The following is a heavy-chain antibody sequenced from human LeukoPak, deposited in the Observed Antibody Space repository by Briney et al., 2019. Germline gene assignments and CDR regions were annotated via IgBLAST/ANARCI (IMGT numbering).Heavy chain of an antibody. CDR3: AKDLLLAYYDSSGYYCDLFDY. J-gene: IGHJ4*02. D-gene: IGHD3-22*01. CDR2: ISGSGGST. Sequence: GGSLRLSCAASGFTFSTYAMSWVRQAPGKGLEWVSSISGSGGSTYYADSVKGRFTISRDNSKNTLYLQMNSLRAEDTAVYYCAKDLLLAYYDSSGYYCDLFDYWGQGTLVTVSS. V-gene: IGHV3-23*01. CDR1: GFTFSTYA.